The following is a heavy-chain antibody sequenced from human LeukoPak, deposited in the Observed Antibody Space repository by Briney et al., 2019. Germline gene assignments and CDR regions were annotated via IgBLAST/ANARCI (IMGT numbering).Heavy chain of an antibody. V-gene: IGHV3-30*02. J-gene: IGHJ4*02. CDR2: IRYDGSNK. CDR1: GFTFSSYG. CDR3: AKGASSSWYYSVDY. Sequence: GGSLRLSCAASGFTFSSYGMHWVRQAPGKGLEWVAFIRYDGSNKYYADSVKGRFTISRDNSKNTLYLQMNSLRAEDTAVYYCAKGASSSWYYSVDYWGQGTLVTVSS. D-gene: IGHD6-13*01.